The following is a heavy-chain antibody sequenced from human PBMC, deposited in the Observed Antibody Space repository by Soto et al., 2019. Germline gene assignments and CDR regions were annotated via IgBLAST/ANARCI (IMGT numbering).Heavy chain of an antibody. Sequence: GGSLRLSCAASGFTFSSYGMHWVRQAPGKGLEWVAVISYDGSNKYYADSVKGRFTISRDNSKNTLYLQMNSLRAEDTAVYYCAKVSHYDILTGPGGWFDPWGQGTLVTVSS. V-gene: IGHV3-30*18. CDR2: ISYDGSNK. CDR1: GFTFSSYG. J-gene: IGHJ5*02. CDR3: AKVSHYDILTGPGGWFDP. D-gene: IGHD3-9*01.